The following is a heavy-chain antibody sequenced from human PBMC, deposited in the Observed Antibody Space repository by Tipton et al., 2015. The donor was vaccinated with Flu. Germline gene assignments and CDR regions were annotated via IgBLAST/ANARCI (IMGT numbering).Heavy chain of an antibody. CDR1: SGSIRSTNYF. CDR2: IFPSGTT. J-gene: IGHJ4*02. CDR3: ARFVTSGYFFDY. V-gene: IGHV4-39*01. Sequence: TLSLTFTVSSGSIRSTNYFCAWIRQPPGKRLELIGSIFPSGTTYYNPSLKSRVTISVDTSKSQLSLMLRSVTAADTAVYYCARFVTSGYFFDYWGQGTLVTVSS. D-gene: IGHD3-3*01.